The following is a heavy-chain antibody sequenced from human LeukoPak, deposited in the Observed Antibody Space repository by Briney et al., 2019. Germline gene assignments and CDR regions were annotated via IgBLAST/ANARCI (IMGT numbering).Heavy chain of an antibody. Sequence: GASVKVSCKASGYTFTSYGISWVRQAPGQGLEWMGWINTNTGNPTYAQGFTGRFVFSLDTSVSTAYLQISSLKAEDTAVYYCARGYDILTGYYALPLYYYYMDVWGKGSTVTVSS. CDR1: GYTFTSYG. CDR3: ARGYDILTGYYALPLYYYYMDV. J-gene: IGHJ6*03. V-gene: IGHV7-4-1*02. D-gene: IGHD3-9*01. CDR2: INTNTGNP.